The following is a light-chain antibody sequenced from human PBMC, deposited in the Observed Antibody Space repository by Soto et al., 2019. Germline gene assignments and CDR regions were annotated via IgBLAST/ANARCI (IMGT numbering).Light chain of an antibody. V-gene: IGKV3-20*01. CDR1: QSVTNNY. Sequence: EIVLTQSPGPLSLSQGERATLSCRASQSVTNNYLAWYQQKPGQAPRLLIDGASSRATGVPDRFSGTGSGTDFTLTISRLEPEDFAVFYCQQYGNSPITFGQGTRLEIK. CDR3: QQYGNSPIT. J-gene: IGKJ5*01. CDR2: GAS.